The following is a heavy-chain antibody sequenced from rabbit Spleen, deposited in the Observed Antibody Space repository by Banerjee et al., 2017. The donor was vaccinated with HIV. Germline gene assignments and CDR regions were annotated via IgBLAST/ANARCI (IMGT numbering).Heavy chain of an antibody. CDR3: ARGSATMTMVITGFYFTL. J-gene: IGHJ4*01. D-gene: IGHD2-1*01. V-gene: IGHV1S7*01. Sequence: QLKETGGGLVQPGGSLTLSCKASGFDFTTYYMSWVRQAPGKGLEWIGSIDPVFGIANYASWVNGRFTISRDNAQNTVDLQINSLTAADTATYFCARGSATMTMVITGFYFTLWGQGTLVTVS. CDR1: GFDFTTYY. CDR2: IDPVFGIA.